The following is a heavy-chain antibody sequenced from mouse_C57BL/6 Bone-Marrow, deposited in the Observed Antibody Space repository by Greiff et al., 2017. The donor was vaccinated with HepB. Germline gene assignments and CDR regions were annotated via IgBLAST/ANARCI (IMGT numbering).Heavy chain of an antibody. D-gene: IGHD1-1*02. CDR1: GFTFSDYY. J-gene: IGHJ3*01. CDR3: ARHGGSYGFAY. Sequence: EVKLMESGGGLVQPGGSLKLSCAASGFTFSDYYMYWVRQTPEKRLEWVAYISNGGGSTYYPDTVKGRFTISRDNAKNTLYLQMSRLKSEDTAMYYCARHGGSYGFAYWGQGTLVTVSA. CDR2: ISNGGGST. V-gene: IGHV5-12*01.